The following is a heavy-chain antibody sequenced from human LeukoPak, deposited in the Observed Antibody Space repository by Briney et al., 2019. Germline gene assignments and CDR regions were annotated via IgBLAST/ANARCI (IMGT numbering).Heavy chain of an antibody. CDR2: MRYDGSNK. CDR3: AKDPNYGSGPYYFDY. D-gene: IGHD3-10*01. CDR1: GFTFSSYG. V-gene: IGHV3-30*02. Sequence: PGGSLRLSCAASGFTFSSYGMHWVRQAPGKGLEWVAFMRYDGSNKYYADSVKGRFTISRDSSKNTLYLQMNSLRAEDTAVYYCAKDPNYGSGPYYFDYWGQGTLVTVSS. J-gene: IGHJ4*02.